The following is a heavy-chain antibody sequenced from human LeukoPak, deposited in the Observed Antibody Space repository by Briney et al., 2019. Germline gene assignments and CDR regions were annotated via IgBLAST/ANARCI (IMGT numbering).Heavy chain of an antibody. CDR1: GFTFSIYA. CDR3: ARDSYQPGLINY. CDR2: INSGSSDI. J-gene: IGHJ4*02. D-gene: IGHD2-2*01. Sequence: GGSLRLSCAASGFTFSIYAMNWVRQAPGKGLEWISYINSGSSDIHYADSVKGRFTMSRDNAKNSLFLQQNSLRAEDTAVYYCARDSYQPGLINYWGQGTLVTVSS. V-gene: IGHV3-21*05.